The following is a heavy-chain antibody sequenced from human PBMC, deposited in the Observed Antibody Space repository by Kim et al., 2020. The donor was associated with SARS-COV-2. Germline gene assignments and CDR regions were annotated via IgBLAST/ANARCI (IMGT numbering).Heavy chain of an antibody. CDR2: INHSGST. D-gene: IGHD1-26*01. V-gene: IGHV4-34*01. CDR1: GGSFSGYY. Sequence: SETLSLTCAVYGGSFSGYYWSWIRQPPGKGLEWIGEINHSGSTNYNPSLKSRVTISVDTSKNQFSLKLSSVTAADTAVYYCLGSTGIVGAPPGAYSGQGTLVTVSS. J-gene: IGHJ4*02. CDR3: LGSTGIVGAPPGAY.